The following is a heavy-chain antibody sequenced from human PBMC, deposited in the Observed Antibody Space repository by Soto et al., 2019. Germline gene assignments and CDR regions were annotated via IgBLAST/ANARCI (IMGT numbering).Heavy chain of an antibody. D-gene: IGHD3-22*01. J-gene: IGHJ6*02. V-gene: IGHV1-18*04. Sequence: ASVKVSCKASGYTFTSYGISWVRQAPGQGLEWMGWISAYNGNTNYAQKLQGRVTMTTDTSTSTAYMELRSLRSDDTAVYYCARGGEGTMIVVGDYYYYGLDVSAQGTKVTVSS. CDR3: ARGGEGTMIVVGDYYYYGLDV. CDR1: GYTFTSYG. CDR2: ISAYNGNT.